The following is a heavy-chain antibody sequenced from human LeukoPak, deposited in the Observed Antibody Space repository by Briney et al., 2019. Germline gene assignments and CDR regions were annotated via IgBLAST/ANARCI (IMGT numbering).Heavy chain of an antibody. J-gene: IGHJ6*03. CDR3: AKMEGQRLYDYCMDV. Sequence: GGSLRLSCAASGFTFRSYGMYWVRQAPGKGLEWVSAMSGSGYYTYYVESVKGRFTISRDNSKNTLYLHMNSLRADDTAVYYCAKMEGQRLYDYCMDVWGRGTTVTVSS. D-gene: IGHD3-3*01. CDR1: GFTFRSYG. CDR2: MSGSGYYT. V-gene: IGHV3-23*01.